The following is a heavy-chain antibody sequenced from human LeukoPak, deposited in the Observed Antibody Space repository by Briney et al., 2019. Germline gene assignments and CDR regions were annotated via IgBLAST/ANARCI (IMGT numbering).Heavy chain of an antibody. CDR1: RFNIGSFGGFA. D-gene: IGHD2-2*02. Sequence: PGGSLRLSCEATRFNIGSFGGFAMSWVRQAPGEGLEWVSIISGSGGSTYYADSVKGRFTICRDNSKNTLYLQMNSLRAEDTAVYYCAKSEEARYCSSTSCYIWRPSVTLFQHWGQGTLVTVSS. V-gene: IGHV3-23*01. CDR3: AKSEEARYCSSTSCYIWRPSVTLFQH. J-gene: IGHJ1*01. CDR2: ISGSGGST.